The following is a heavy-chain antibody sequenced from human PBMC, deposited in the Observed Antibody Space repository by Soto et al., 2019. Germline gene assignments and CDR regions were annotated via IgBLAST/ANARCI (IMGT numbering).Heavy chain of an antibody. CDR3: AXGRFDFIWGTPAPYLDY. V-gene: IGHV4-59*01. D-gene: IGHD3-16*01. Sequence: SETLSLTCTVSGDSISAYYWTWIRQPPGKGLEWIGYIYNSATTKYNPSLKSRVTISVDTSKNQFSLKLRSVTTADTAVYYCAXGRFDFIWGTPAPYLDYWGQGALVTVSS. CDR2: IYNSATT. J-gene: IGHJ4*02. CDR1: GDSISAYY.